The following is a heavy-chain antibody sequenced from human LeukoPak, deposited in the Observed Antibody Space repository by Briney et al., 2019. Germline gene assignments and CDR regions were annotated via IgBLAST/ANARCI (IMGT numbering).Heavy chain of an antibody. Sequence: GGSLRLSCAASGFTFSSYSMTWVRQAPGKGLEWVSSISSSSYIYYADSVKGRFTISRDNAKNSLYLQMNSLRAEDTAVYYCASPNHDSSGYHPGGYYGMDVWGQGTTVTVSS. CDR3: ASPNHDSSGYHPGGYYGMDV. J-gene: IGHJ6*02. D-gene: IGHD3-22*01. CDR1: GFTFSSYS. V-gene: IGHV3-21*01. CDR2: ISSSSYI.